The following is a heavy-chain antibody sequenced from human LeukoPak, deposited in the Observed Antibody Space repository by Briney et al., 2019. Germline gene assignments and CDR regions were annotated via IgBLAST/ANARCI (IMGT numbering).Heavy chain of an antibody. J-gene: IGHJ6*03. Sequence: GGSLRLSCAASGFTFSSYGMSWVRQAPGKGLEWVSAIIGSGGSTYYADSVKGRFTISRDNSKNTLYLQMNSLRAEDTAVYYCAKGGRGAAAADYYYYYMDVWGKGTTVTVSS. CDR2: IIGSGGST. V-gene: IGHV3-23*01. CDR1: GFTFSSYG. CDR3: AKGGRGAAAADYYYYYMDV. D-gene: IGHD6-13*01.